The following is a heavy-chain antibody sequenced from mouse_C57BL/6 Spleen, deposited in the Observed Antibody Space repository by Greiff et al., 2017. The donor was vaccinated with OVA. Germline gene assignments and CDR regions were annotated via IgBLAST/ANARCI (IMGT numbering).Heavy chain of an antibody. Sequence: DVKLVESGGGLVKPGGSLKLSCAASGFTFSSYAMSWVRQTPEKRLEWVATISDGGSYTYYPDNVKGRFTISRDNAKNNLYLQMSHLQSEDTALYYCANYGSSYGGFAYWGEGTLFTVSA. CDR3: ANYGSSYGGFAY. CDR1: GFTFSSYA. J-gene: IGHJ3*01. V-gene: IGHV5-4*03. D-gene: IGHD1-1*01. CDR2: ISDGGSYT.